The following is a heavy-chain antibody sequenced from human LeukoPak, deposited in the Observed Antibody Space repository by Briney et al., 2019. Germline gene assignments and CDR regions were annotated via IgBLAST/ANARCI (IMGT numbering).Heavy chain of an antibody. CDR1: GGSFSGYY. CDR3: ARGSFGRRYSSSSRGDY. J-gene: IGHJ4*02. CDR2: ISHSGST. V-gene: IGHV4-34*01. D-gene: IGHD6-6*01. Sequence: NPSETLSLACAVYGGSFSGYYWSWIRQPPGKGLEWIGEISHSGSTNYNPSLKSRVTISVDTSKNQFSLKLSSVTAADTAVYYCARGSFGRRYSSSSRGDYWGQGTLVTVSS.